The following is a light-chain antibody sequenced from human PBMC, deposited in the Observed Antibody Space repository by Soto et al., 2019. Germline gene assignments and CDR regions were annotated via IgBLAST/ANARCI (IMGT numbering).Light chain of an antibody. Sequence: EIVLTQSPGTLSLSPGERATLSCGASQSVSNSYLAWYQQKPGLAPRLLIYDASTGATGIPDRFSGSGSGTAFTLTISRLEPEDFAVYYCQQYGTSPWTFGQGTKLEIK. CDR2: DAS. CDR3: QQYGTSPWT. CDR1: QSVSNSY. V-gene: IGKV3D-20*01. J-gene: IGKJ2*01.